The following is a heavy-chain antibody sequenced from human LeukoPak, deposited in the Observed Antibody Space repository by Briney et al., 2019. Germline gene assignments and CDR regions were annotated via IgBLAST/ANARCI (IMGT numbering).Heavy chain of an antibody. CDR2: INPNSGGT. D-gene: IGHD2-2*01. CDR1: GYTFTGYY. CDR3: ARGAQLPDAFDI. V-gene: IGHV1-2*02. Sequence: ASVKVSCKASGYTFTGYYMHWVRQAPGQGLEWMGWINPNSGGTDYAQKFQGRVTMTRDRSISTAYMELSRLRSDDTAVYYCARGAQLPDAFDIWGQGTMVTVSS. J-gene: IGHJ3*02.